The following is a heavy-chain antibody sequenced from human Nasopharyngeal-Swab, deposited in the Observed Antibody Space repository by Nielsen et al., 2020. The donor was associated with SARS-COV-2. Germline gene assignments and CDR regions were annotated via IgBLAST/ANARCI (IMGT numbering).Heavy chain of an antibody. V-gene: IGHV3-33*03. Sequence: SLTLSCAPSRFPFIGYCMHWVRQAPGKGLEWVAVIWHDGRFQFYADSVKGRFTVSRDNPKNTLYLQMNSLRAEDTAVYYCATEGVGDAYNSDWFDWWGQGTLVTVSS. CDR1: RFPFIGYC. J-gene: IGHJ4*02. CDR3: ATEGVGDAYNSDWFDW. D-gene: IGHD6-19*01. CDR2: IWHDGRFQ.